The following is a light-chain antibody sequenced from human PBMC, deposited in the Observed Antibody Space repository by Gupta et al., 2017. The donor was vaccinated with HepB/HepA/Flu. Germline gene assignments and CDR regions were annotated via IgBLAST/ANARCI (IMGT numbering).Light chain of an antibody. Sequence: SALTQPRSVSGSPGQSVTISCTGTSRDVGDSDYISWYQQHPGKAPKVIIYIVNKRPSGVPDRFSGSKFDNTASLTISGLQTEDEADYYCCSYVTDNTWVFGGGTKLTVL. CDR3: CSYVTDNTWV. CDR2: IVN. CDR1: SRDVGDSDY. J-gene: IGLJ3*02. V-gene: IGLV2-11*01.